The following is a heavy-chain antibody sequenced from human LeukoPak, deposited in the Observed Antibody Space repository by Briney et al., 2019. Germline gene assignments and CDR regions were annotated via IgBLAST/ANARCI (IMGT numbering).Heavy chain of an antibody. Sequence: GASVKVSCKASGYTFTIYGISWVRQAPGQGLGWMGWISAYNGNTNYAQKLQGRVTMTTDTSTSTAYMELRSLRSDDTAVYYCARVGYSSGWYSGKDYWGQGTLVTVSS. CDR2: ISAYNGNT. CDR3: ARVGYSSGWYSGKDY. CDR1: GYTFTIYG. D-gene: IGHD6-19*01. J-gene: IGHJ4*02. V-gene: IGHV1-18*01.